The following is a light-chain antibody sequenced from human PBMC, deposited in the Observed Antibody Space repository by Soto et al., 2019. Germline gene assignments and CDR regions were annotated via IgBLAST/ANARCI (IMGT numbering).Light chain of an antibody. V-gene: IGKV3-20*01. CDR3: QQYGSSPT. CDR2: GAS. Sequence: EIVFAHSSATLSCSPVERATPSCRASQTVSSSLAWYQQKPGQAPRLLIYGASSRATGIPDRFSGSGSGTDFTLTISRLETEDFAVYYCQQYGSSPTFGQGTKVDIK. J-gene: IGKJ1*01. CDR1: QTVSSS.